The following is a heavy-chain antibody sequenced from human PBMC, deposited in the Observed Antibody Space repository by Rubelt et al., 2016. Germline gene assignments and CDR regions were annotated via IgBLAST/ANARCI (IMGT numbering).Heavy chain of an antibody. D-gene: IGHD6-19*01. CDR3: ARQETQWLAYDAFDI. V-gene: IGHV4-39*01. Sequence: QLQLQESGPGLVKPSETLSLTCTVSGGSISSSSYYWGWIRQPPGKGLEWIGSIYYSGSTYYNPSRKSGVTISVDASKNQFSLKLSSVTAADTAVYYCARQETQWLAYDAFDIWGQGTMVTVSS. J-gene: IGHJ3*02. CDR1: GGSISSSSYY. CDR2: IYYSGST.